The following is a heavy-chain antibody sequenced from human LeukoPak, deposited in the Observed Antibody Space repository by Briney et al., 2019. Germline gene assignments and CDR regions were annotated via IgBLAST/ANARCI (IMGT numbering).Heavy chain of an antibody. CDR1: GFTFSSYA. J-gene: IGHJ4*02. V-gene: IGHV3-48*03. CDR2: ISSIGSTI. Sequence: GGSLRLSCAASGFTFSSYAMNWVRQAPGKGLEWVSYISSIGSTIYYADSVKGRFTISRDNAKNSLYLQMNSLRAEDTAVYYCARVRYGDYGGNSVDYWGQGTLVTVSS. D-gene: IGHD4-23*01. CDR3: ARVRYGDYGGNSVDY.